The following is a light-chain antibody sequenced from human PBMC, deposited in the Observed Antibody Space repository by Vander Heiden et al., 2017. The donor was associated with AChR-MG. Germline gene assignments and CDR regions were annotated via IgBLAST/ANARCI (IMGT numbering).Light chain of an antibody. CDR2: DAS. Sequence: EIVLTQSPATLSLSPGERATLSCRASQSVSSYLAWYQQKPGQAPRLLIYDASNRATGIPARFSGSGSGTDFTLTISSLEPEDFAVYYCKQRSNWFSITFGQGTRLEIK. J-gene: IGKJ5*01. V-gene: IGKV3-11*01. CDR3: KQRSNWFSIT. CDR1: QSVSSY.